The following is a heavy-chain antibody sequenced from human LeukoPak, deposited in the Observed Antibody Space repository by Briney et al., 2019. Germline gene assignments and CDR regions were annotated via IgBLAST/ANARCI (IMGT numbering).Heavy chain of an antibody. CDR3: ARGDDYGDYWGLY. CDR2: MNPNSGNT. Sequence: GSVKVSCKASGYTFTSYDINWVRQATGQGLEWMGWMNPNSGNTGYAQKFQGRVTMTRNTSISTAYMELRSLISDDAAVYYCARGDDYGDYWGLYWGQGTLVTVSS. V-gene: IGHV1-8*01. J-gene: IGHJ4*02. CDR1: GYTFTSYD. D-gene: IGHD4-17*01.